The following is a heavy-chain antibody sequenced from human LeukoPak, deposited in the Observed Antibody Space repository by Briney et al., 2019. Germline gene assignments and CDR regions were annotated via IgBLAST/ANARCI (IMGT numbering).Heavy chain of an antibody. CDR3: ARLRDYVWGSYRYGPDYFDY. CDR2: IYPGDSDT. CDR1: GYSFTSYW. J-gene: IGHJ4*02. D-gene: IGHD3-16*02. Sequence: GESLKISCKGSGYSFTSYWIGWVRQMPGKGLEWMGIIYPGDSDTRYSPSFQGQVTISADKSISTAYLQWSSLKASDTAMYYCARLRDYVWGSYRYGPDYFDYWGQGTLVTVSS. V-gene: IGHV5-51*01.